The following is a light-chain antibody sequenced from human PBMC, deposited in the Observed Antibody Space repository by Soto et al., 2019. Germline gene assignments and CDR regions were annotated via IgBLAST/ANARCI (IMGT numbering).Light chain of an antibody. CDR3: MQGIHWPPT. CDR1: ETLVYSDGNTY. CDR2: EVS. V-gene: IGKV2-30*01. J-gene: IGKJ3*01. Sequence: DVVMTQSPLSLSVTLGQSASISCRSSETLVYSDGNTYLTWFHQRPGQSPSRLIFEVSKRDSGVPDRLSGSGSDTDFTLKITRVEPDDVGVYFCMQGIHWPPTFGPGTKLDIK.